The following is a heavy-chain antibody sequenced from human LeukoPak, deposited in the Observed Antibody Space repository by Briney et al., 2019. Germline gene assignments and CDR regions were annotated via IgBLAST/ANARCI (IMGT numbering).Heavy chain of an antibody. V-gene: IGHV3-53*01. CDR2: IYSGGNT. D-gene: IGHD7-27*01. Sequence: PGGSLRLSCAASGFTVSSNYMSWVRQAPGKGLEWVSVIYSGGNTYYADSVKGRFTISRDNSKNTLYLQMNSLRAEDTAVYYCASSNWGLGYAFDIWGQGTMVTVSS. CDR1: GFTVSSNY. CDR3: ASSNWGLGYAFDI. J-gene: IGHJ3*02.